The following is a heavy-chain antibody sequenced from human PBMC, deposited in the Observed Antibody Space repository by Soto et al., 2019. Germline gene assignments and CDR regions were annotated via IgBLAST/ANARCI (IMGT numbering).Heavy chain of an antibody. CDR2: ISGSGANT. V-gene: IGHV3-23*01. CDR3: AKSLGYYYDSSGGAFDI. D-gene: IGHD3-22*01. J-gene: IGHJ3*02. CDR1: GFTFSTYA. Sequence: GGSLRLSCAVSGFTFSTYAMSWVRQAPGKGLEWVSTISGSGANTYYADSVKGRFTISRDNSKNTLYLQMNSLRAEDTAVYYCAKSLGYYYDSSGGAFDIWGQGTMVTVSS.